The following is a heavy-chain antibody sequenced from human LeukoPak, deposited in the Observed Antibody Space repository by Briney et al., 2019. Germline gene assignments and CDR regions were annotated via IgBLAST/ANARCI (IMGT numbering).Heavy chain of an antibody. Sequence: ASVKVSCKASGYTFTSYGISWVRQAPGQGLEWMGWISAYNGNTNYAQKLQGRVTMTTDTSTSTAYMELRSLRSDDTAVYYCARVLGLGRITMVRGVMSGYYGMDVWGQGTTVTVSS. CDR1: GYTFTSYG. D-gene: IGHD3-10*01. CDR3: ARVLGLGRITMVRGVMSGYYGMDV. J-gene: IGHJ6*02. CDR2: ISAYNGNT. V-gene: IGHV1-18*01.